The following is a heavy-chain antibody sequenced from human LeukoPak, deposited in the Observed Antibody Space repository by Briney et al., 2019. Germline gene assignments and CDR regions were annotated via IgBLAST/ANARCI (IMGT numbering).Heavy chain of an antibody. Sequence: GGSLRLSCGASGFTFRNYAMSWVRQAPGRGLEWVSAISGSGGNTYYADSVKGRFTISRDNSKNTLYLQMNSLTAEDTAVYYCAKGGWSAAGPYYFDYWGQGTLVTVSS. J-gene: IGHJ4*02. CDR2: ISGSGGNT. CDR3: AKGGWSAAGPYYFDY. V-gene: IGHV3-23*01. D-gene: IGHD6-13*01. CDR1: GFTFRNYA.